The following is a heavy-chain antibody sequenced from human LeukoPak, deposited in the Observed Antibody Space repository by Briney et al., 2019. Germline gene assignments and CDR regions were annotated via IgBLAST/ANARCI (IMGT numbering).Heavy chain of an antibody. CDR2: IYYSGST. D-gene: IGHD5-18*01. CDR3: ARDRGYSYGYHAFDI. CDR1: GGSISSYY. J-gene: IGHJ3*02. Sequence: SETLSLTCTVSGGSISSYYWSWIRQPPGKGLEWIGYIYYSGSTNYNPSLKSRVTISVDTSKNQFSLKLSSVTAADTAVYYCARDRGYSYGYHAFDIWGQGTMVTVSS. V-gene: IGHV4-59*01.